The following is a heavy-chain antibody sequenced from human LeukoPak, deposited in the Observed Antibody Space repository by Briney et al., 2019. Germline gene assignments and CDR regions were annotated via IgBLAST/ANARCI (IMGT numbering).Heavy chain of an antibody. CDR3: ARDYDFWSGYLLFDY. V-gene: IGHV3-11*04. J-gene: IGHJ4*02. D-gene: IGHD3-3*01. CDR1: GFTFSDYY. CDR2: IGSSGTTI. Sequence: GGSLRLSCAASGFTFSDYYMSWIRQAPGKGLEWISYIGSSGTTIYYADSVQGRFTISRDNAKNSLYLQMNSLRAEDTAVYYCARDYDFWSGYLLFDYWGQGTLVTVSS.